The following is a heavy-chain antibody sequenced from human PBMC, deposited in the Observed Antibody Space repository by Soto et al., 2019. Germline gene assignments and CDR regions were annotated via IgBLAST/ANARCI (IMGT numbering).Heavy chain of an antibody. CDR3: ARRKERSGPHYFDY. D-gene: IGHD6-25*01. CDR1: GGTFSSYA. CDR2: IIPIFGTA. J-gene: IGHJ4*02. Sequence: SVKVSCKASGGTFSSYAISWVRQAPGQGLEWMGGIIPIFGTANYAQKFQGRVTVTRNTSISTVYMELSGLRPDDTAVYYYARRKERSGPHYFDYWGQGSQVTVSS. V-gene: IGHV1-69*05.